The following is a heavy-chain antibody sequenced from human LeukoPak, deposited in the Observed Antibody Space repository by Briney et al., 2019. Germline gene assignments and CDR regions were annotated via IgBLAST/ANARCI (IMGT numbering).Heavy chain of an antibody. D-gene: IGHD3-3*02. Sequence: QPGGSLRLSCAASGFSFSTFALSWVRQSPVRGLEWVAATSGNGAKTFYADSVKGRFTISRDNSKNTLYLQMTSLRVGDAAVYYCVKDLAYAFDKWGQGTLVTVSS. CDR2: TSGNGAKT. J-gene: IGHJ4*02. V-gene: IGHV3-23*01. CDR1: GFSFSTFA. CDR3: VKDLAYAFDK.